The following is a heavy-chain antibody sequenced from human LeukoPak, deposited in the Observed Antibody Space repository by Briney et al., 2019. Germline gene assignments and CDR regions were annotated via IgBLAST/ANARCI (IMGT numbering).Heavy chain of an antibody. V-gene: IGHV3-21*01. Sequence: GGSLRLSCAASGFTFSSYSMNWVRQAPGKGLEWVSSISSSSSYIYYADSVKGRFTISRDNAKNSLYLQMNCLRAEDTAVYYCASIIRYYYDSSGFPSGWGQGTLVTVSS. CDR2: ISSSSSYI. J-gene: IGHJ4*02. CDR3: ASIIRYYYDSSGFPSG. CDR1: GFTFSSYS. D-gene: IGHD3-22*01.